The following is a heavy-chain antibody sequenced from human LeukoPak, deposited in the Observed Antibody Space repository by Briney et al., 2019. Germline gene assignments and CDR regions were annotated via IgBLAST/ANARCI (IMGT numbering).Heavy chain of an antibody. D-gene: IGHD5-18*01. CDR3: ARRGYNYGYSDY. V-gene: IGHV3-48*03. CDR2: ISGSGGTI. Sequence: GGSLRLSCAASGFTFGSCEMNWVRQAPGKGLEWVSYISGSGGTIYYADSVKGRFTISRDNAKNSLYLQMNSLRAEDTAFYYCARRGYNYGYSDYWGQGTLVTVSS. J-gene: IGHJ4*02. CDR1: GFTFGSCE.